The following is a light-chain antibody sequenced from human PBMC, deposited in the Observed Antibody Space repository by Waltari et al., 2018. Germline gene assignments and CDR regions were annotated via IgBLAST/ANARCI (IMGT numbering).Light chain of an antibody. CDR2: ASS. CDR1: QNINNY. CDR3: QQSSSSPIT. V-gene: IGKV1-39*01. Sequence: DIQMTQSPSSLSASVGDRVIITCRASQNINNYLNWYQQKPGKAPKLLIYASSNLQGGVPSRFSGDGSGTDFTLTICTLQPEDFATYYCQQSSSSPITFGPGTKVDVK. J-gene: IGKJ3*01.